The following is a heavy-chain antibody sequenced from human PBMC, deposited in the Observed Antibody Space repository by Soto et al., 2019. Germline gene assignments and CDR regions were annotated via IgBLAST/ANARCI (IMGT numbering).Heavy chain of an antibody. D-gene: IGHD3-22*01. Sequence: LSLTCTVSGGSISNYYWSWIRRPPGNELEWIAYIYYNGITNYNPSLKSRVTISVDTSKNQFSLTLTSVTAADTAVYYCARGRRYYYDNTGPFYFEHWGQGTLVTVSS. V-gene: IGHV4-59*01. J-gene: IGHJ4*02. CDR2: IYYNGIT. CDR1: GGSISNYY. CDR3: ARGRRYYYDNTGPFYFEH.